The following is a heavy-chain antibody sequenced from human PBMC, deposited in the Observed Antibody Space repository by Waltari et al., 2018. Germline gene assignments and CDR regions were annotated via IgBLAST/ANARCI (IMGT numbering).Heavy chain of an antibody. Sequence: QVQLVQSGAEVKKPGASVKVSCKASGYTFTGYYMHWVRQAPGQGLEWMGRINPNSGGPNYAQKVQGRGPMTRDTSISTAYMELSRLRSDETAVYYCARRRYYYDSSGILRGHYYFDYWGQGTLVTVSS. CDR1: GYTFTGYY. V-gene: IGHV1-2*06. D-gene: IGHD3-22*01. CDR2: INPNSGGP. J-gene: IGHJ4*02. CDR3: ARRRYYYDSSGILRGHYYFDY.